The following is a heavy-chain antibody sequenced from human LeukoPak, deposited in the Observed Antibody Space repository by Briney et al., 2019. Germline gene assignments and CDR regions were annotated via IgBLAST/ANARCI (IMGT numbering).Heavy chain of an antibody. CDR1: GYRLTAYW. D-gene: IGHD6-13*01. V-gene: IGHV5-51*01. J-gene: IGHJ4*02. Sequence: GESLKISCKGSGYRLTAYWIAWVRQMPGKGLEWMGIIYPGDSDTRYSPSFQGQVTISADKSISTAYLQWSSLKASDTAMYYCARLNFIAAAGYFDYWGQGTLVTVSS. CDR2: IYPGDSDT. CDR3: ARLNFIAAAGYFDY.